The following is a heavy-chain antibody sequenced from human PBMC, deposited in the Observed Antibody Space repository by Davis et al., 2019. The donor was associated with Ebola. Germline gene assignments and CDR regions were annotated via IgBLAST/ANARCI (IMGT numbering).Heavy chain of an antibody. Sequence: SETLSLTCTVSGGSVTGGVSYWSWIRQSPGKGLEWIGHIYYSGATTYNPSFRGRVIMSKDPSKNQFSLKVNSVTPADTALYYCPNVTRFLGQSNWFDHWGQGTMVTVSS. D-gene: IGHD3-3*01. CDR2: IYYSGAT. V-gene: IGHV4-61*08. CDR1: GGSVTGGVSY. J-gene: IGHJ5*02. CDR3: PNVTRFLGQSNWFDH.